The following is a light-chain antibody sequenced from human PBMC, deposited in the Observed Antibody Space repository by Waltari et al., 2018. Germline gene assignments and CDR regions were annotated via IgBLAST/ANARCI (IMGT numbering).Light chain of an antibody. CDR1: QSIGRY. CDR2: GAS. J-gene: IGKJ1*01. Sequence: EIVLTQSPGTLSLSPGDRATLSCRASQSIGRYLAWYQQKPDQAPRLLIYGASSRATGIPDRFSGSGSGTDFSRTISRLEPEDFAVYYCQNHERLPATFGQGTKVEIK. V-gene: IGKV3-20*01. CDR3: QNHERLPAT.